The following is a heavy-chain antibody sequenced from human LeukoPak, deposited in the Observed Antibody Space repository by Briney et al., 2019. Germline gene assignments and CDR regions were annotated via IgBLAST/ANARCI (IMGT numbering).Heavy chain of an antibody. CDR2: MNPNSGNT. J-gene: IGHJ5*02. Sequence: ASVKVSCKASGYTFTSYDINWVRQATGQGLEWMGWMNPNSGNTGYAQKFQGRVTITRNTSISTAYMELSSLRSEDTAVYYCAIETSIAVAAGGFDPWGQGTLVTVSS. CDR1: GYTFTSYD. D-gene: IGHD6-19*01. CDR3: AIETSIAVAAGGFDP. V-gene: IGHV1-8*03.